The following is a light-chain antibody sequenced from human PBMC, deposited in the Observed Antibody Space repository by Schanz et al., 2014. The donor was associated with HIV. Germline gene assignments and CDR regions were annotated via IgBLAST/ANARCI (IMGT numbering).Light chain of an antibody. CDR2: DVS. V-gene: IGLV2-14*03. CDR1: SSDVGGYNY. J-gene: IGLJ2*01. CDR3: NSYTSSTARVV. Sequence: QSVLTQPASVSGSPGQSITISCTGTSSDVGGYNYVSWYQQHPGKAPKLMIYDVSNRPSGVSNRFSGSRSGNTASLTVSGLQAEDEADYYCNSYTSSTARVVFGGGTKLTDL.